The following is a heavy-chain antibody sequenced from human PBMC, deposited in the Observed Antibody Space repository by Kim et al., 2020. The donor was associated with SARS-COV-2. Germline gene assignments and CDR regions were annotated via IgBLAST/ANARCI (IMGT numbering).Heavy chain of an antibody. D-gene: IGHD3-10*01. V-gene: IGHV5-51*01. CDR1: GYSFTSYW. J-gene: IGHJ6*02. CDR3: ARQGFRELFPDGYYYYGMDV. CDR2: IYPGDSDT. Sequence: GESLKISCKGSGYSFTSYWIGWVRQMPGKGLEWMGIIYPGDSDTRYSPSFQGQVTISADKSISTAYLQWSSLKASDTAMYYCARQGFRELFPDGYYYYGMDVWGQGPTVTVSS.